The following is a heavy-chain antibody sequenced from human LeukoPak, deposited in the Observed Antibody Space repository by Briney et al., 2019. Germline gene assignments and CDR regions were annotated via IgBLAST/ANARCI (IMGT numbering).Heavy chain of an antibody. CDR1: GFTFDEYA. J-gene: IGHJ3*02. Sequence: GGSLRLSCEASGFTFDEYAMHWVRQVPGKGLEWVSGISWDSGSIGYADSVKGRFTVSRDNAKNSLYLQMNSLRAEDTAVYYCAREGQWLLHAFDIWGQGTMVTVSS. CDR2: ISWDSGSI. D-gene: IGHD6-19*01. CDR3: AREGQWLLHAFDI. V-gene: IGHV3-9*01.